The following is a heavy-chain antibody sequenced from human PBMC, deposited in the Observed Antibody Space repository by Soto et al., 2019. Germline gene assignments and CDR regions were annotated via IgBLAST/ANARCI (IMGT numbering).Heavy chain of an antibody. V-gene: IGHV1-69*01. Sequence: QVQLVQSGAEVKKPGSSVKVSCKASGGTFSSYAISWVRQAPGQGLEWMGGIIPIFGTANYAQKFQGRVTITADESTSTAYMELSSLRSEDTAVYYCARDGARITMVRGVMGAFDLWGQGTMVTVSS. D-gene: IGHD3-10*01. CDR3: ARDGARITMVRGVMGAFDL. J-gene: IGHJ3*01. CDR1: GGTFSSYA. CDR2: IIPIFGTA.